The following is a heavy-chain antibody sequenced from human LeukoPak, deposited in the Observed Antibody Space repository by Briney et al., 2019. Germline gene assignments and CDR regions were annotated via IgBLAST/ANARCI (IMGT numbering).Heavy chain of an antibody. CDR1: GFTFDDYA. CDR3: ARDLEEYCSGGSCSLFDY. D-gene: IGHD2-15*01. V-gene: IGHV3-21*01. J-gene: IGHJ4*02. Sequence: GGSLRLSCAASGFTFDDYAMHWVRQAPGKGLEWVSSISGSSSYIYYADSVKGRFTISRHNAKKSLYLQMNSLRAEDTAVYYCARDLEEYCSGGSCSLFDYWGQGTLVTVSS. CDR2: ISGSSSYI.